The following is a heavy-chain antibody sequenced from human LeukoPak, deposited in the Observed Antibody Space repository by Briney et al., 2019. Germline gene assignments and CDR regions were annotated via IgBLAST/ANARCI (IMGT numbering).Heavy chain of an antibody. J-gene: IGHJ4*02. Sequence: GGSLRLSCAASGLTFSDYWMNWVRQAPGKGLEWVANIEQDGSEKNYADSVKGRFTISRDNSKNTLYLQMNSLRAEDTAVYYCAKESGSGDYDSLHFDYWGQGTLVTVSS. CDR3: AKESGSGDYDSLHFDY. V-gene: IGHV3-7*01. CDR1: GLTFSDYW. CDR2: IEQDGSEK. D-gene: IGHD4-17*01.